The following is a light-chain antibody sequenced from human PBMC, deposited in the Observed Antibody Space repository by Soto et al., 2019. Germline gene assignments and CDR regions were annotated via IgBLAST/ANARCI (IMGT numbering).Light chain of an antibody. CDR1: SSDIGGYNY. CDR3: SSYSTSSTLYV. CDR2: EVS. J-gene: IGLJ1*01. V-gene: IGLV2-14*01. Sequence: QSALTQPASVSGSPGQSITISCTGTSSDIGGYNYVSWYQLHPGKAPKLMIYEVSNRPSGVSNRFSGSKSVNMASLTISGLQAEDEADYYCSSYSTSSTLYVFGTGTKLTVL.